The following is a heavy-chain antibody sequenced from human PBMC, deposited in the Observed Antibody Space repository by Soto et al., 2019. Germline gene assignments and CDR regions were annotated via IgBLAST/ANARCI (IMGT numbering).Heavy chain of an antibody. CDR2: VYSSGGT. Sequence: ETLSLTCTVSGGSMSSYYWTLIRQPAGKGLEWIGRVYSSGGTHYNPSLKSRVTISLDTSKNQFSLRLLSVTDADTAVYYCARGQRFSDWFDPWGQGTLVTVSS. D-gene: IGHD3-3*01. CDR3: ARGQRFSDWFDP. J-gene: IGHJ5*02. V-gene: IGHV4-4*07. CDR1: GGSMSSYY.